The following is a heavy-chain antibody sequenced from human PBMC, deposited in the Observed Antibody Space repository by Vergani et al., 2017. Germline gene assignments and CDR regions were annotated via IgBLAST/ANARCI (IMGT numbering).Heavy chain of an antibody. CDR2: INPSGGST. V-gene: IGHV1-46*01. J-gene: IGHJ6*02. D-gene: IGHD3-3*01. CDR1: GYTLTELS. CDR3: ARDKGPLYDVWSGYYTHYYYGMDV. Sequence: QVQLVQSGAEVKKPGASVKVSCKVSGYTLTELSMHWVRQAPGKGLEWMGIINPSGGSTSYAQKFQGRVTMTRDQYPSTGYMELSSLRSEDTAVYYCARDKGPLYDVWSGYYTHYYYGMDVWGQGTTVTVSS.